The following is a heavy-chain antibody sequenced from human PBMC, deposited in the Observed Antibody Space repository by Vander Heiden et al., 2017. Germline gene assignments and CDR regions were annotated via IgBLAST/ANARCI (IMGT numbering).Heavy chain of an antibody. CDR2: IKQDGSVI. CDR3: ARDYSGSGSHDS. J-gene: IGHJ4*02. D-gene: IGHD3-10*01. V-gene: IGHV3-7*01. CDR1: GFIYTNHW. Sequence: EVQLVESGGGLVQPGESLKLSCAASGFIYTNHWMSWVRQAPGKGLEWVANIKQDGSVIYYVDSVKGRFTISRDNAEKSLYLQMTSLRAEDTAVYYCARDYSGSGSHDSWGQGTLVTVSS.